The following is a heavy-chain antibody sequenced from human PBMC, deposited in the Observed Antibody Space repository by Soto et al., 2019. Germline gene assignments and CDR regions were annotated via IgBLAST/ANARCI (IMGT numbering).Heavy chain of an antibody. CDR1: GFAFSTYA. CDR2: ISGSGGSS. D-gene: IGHD6-13*01. V-gene: IGHV3-23*01. Sequence: RLSCAASGFAFSTYAMTWVRQAPGKGLEWVSVISGSGGSSYYAASVKGRFTISRDNSKNTLFLQMNGLRAEDTVVYYCAKVTKRAAAGRYEYYKYGMDVWGQGTTVTVSS. CDR3: AKVTKRAAAGRYEYYKYGMDV. J-gene: IGHJ6*02.